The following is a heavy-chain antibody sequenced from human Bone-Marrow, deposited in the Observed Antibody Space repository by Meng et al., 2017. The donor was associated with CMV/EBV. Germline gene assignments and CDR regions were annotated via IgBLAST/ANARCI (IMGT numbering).Heavy chain of an antibody. D-gene: IGHD4-11*01. CDR2: ISWNSGSI. J-gene: IGHJ4*02. Sequence: SLKISCAASGFTFDDNAMHWVRQAPGKGLEWVSGISWNSGSIGYADSVKGRFTISRDNAKNSLYLQMNSLRAEDTAVYYCARAFSYSFDYWGQGTLVTVSS. CDR3: ARAFSYSFDY. CDR1: GFTFDDNA. V-gene: IGHV3-9*01.